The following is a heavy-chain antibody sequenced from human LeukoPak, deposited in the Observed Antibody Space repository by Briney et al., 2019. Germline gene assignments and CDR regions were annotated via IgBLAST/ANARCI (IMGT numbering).Heavy chain of an antibody. CDR3: ARDRGKWLLVAFDI. V-gene: IGHV3-21*01. D-gene: IGHD5-12*01. CDR1: GFTFSSYS. Sequence: GGSLRLSCAASGFTFSSYSMNWVCQAPGKGLEWVSSISSSSSYIYYADSVKGRFTISRDNAKNSLYLQMNSLRAEDTAVYYCARDRGKWLLVAFDIWGQGTMVTVSS. CDR2: ISSSSSYI. J-gene: IGHJ3*02.